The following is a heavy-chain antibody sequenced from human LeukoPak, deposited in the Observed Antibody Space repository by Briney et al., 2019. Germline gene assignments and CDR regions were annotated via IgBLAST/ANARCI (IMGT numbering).Heavy chain of an antibody. CDR1: GFTFSSYA. D-gene: IGHD3-3*01. CDR3: AKVPVFSLTISEVVTDDAFDI. V-gene: IGHV3-23*01. CDR2: ISGSGGST. J-gene: IGHJ3*02. Sequence: RTGGSLRLSCAASGFTFSSYAMSWVRQAPGKGLEWVSAISGSGGSTYYADSVKGRFTISRDNSKNTLHLQMNSLRAEDTAVYYCAKVPVFSLTISEVVTDDAFDIWGQGTIVTVSS.